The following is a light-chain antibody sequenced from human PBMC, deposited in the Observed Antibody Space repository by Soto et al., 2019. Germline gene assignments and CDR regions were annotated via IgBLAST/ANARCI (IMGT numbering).Light chain of an antibody. Sequence: DIQMTQSPSTLSASVGDRVTITCRASHSVNGWLAWYQQKPGKAPKVLIYDASSLEVGFPSRFSGSGSGTELTLTISSLLPDDVATYYCEPYESYPLIFGGGTKVEIK. CDR3: EPYESYPLI. J-gene: IGKJ4*01. V-gene: IGKV1-5*01. CDR1: HSVNGW. CDR2: DAS.